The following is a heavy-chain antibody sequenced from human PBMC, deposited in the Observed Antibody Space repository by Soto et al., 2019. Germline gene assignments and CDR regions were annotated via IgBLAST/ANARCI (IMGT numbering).Heavy chain of an antibody. CDR1: GGTFSSYA. CDR2: IIPIFGTA. V-gene: IGHV1-69*01. J-gene: IGHJ6*02. CDR3: ARDDPPITLLRGVIKNGIDV. D-gene: IGHD3-10*01. Sequence: QVQLVQSGAEVIKPGSSVKVSCKASGGTFSSYAISWVRQAPGQGLEWMGGIIPIFGTANYAQKFQGRVTITADESTSIAYMELSSLRSEDTAVYYCARDDPPITLLRGVIKNGIDVWGQGTTVTVSS.